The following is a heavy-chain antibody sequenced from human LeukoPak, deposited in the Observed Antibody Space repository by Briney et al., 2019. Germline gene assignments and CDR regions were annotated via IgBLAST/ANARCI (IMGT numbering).Heavy chain of an antibody. V-gene: IGHV3-23*01. J-gene: IGHJ5*02. CDR3: ARKPAARGWFDP. Sequence: GGPLRLSRAASGFTFSSYAMSWVRQAPGKGLEWVSGISASGGSTYYADSVKGHFTISRDNSKNTLFLQVNSLRAEDTAMYYCARKPAARGWFDPWGQGTLVTVSS. CDR2: ISASGGST. D-gene: IGHD2-2*01. CDR1: GFTFSSYA.